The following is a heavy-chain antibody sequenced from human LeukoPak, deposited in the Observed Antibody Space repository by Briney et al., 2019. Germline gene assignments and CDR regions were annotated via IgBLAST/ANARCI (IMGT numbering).Heavy chain of an antibody. CDR1: GGSISSYY. Sequence: PSETLSLTCTVSGGSISSYYWSWIRQPAGKGLEWIGRIYTSGSTNYNPSLKSRGTMSVDTSKNQFALKLSSVTAADTAVYYCARDLYSSSWYAFDYWGQGTLVTVSS. D-gene: IGHD6-13*01. J-gene: IGHJ4*02. CDR2: IYTSGST. V-gene: IGHV4-4*07. CDR3: ARDLYSSSWYAFDY.